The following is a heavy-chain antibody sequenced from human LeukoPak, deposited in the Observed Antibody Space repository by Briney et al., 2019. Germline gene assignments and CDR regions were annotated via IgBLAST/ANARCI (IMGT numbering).Heavy chain of an antibody. CDR3: AAVAGTLALPYYYYYYMDV. D-gene: IGHD6-19*01. CDR2: INTNTGNP. V-gene: IGHV7-4-1*02. J-gene: IGHJ6*03. Sequence: ASVKVSCKASGYTFTSYGISWVRQAPGQGLEWMGWINTNTGNPTYAQGFTGRFVFSLDTSVSTAYLQISSLKAEDTAVYYCAAVAGTLALPYYYYYYMDVWGKGSTVTVSS. CDR1: GYTFTSYG.